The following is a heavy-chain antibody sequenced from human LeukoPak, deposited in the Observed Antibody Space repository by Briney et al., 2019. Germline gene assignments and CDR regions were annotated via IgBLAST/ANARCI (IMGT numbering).Heavy chain of an antibody. D-gene: IGHD1-26*01. CDR1: GFTIINNW. CDR3: TTLFKGSYLQDY. V-gene: IGHV3-74*03. J-gene: IGHJ4*02. CDR2: IKNDETTA. Sequence: GGSLRLSCAVSGFTIINNWMYWVRQAPGRGLVWVARIKNDETTAVYTDSVKGRFTISRDNAKNILYLQMNNLRVEDTAVYYCTTLFKGSYLQDYWGQGTLVTVSS.